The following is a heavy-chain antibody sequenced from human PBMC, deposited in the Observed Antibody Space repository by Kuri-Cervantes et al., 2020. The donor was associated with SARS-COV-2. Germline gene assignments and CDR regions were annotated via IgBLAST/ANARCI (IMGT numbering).Heavy chain of an antibody. CDR2: ISSSSSYI. J-gene: IGHJ5*02. CDR3: ARAGYSSGWYPPNWFDP. V-gene: IGHV3-21*05. D-gene: IGHD6-19*01. Sequence: GESLKISCAASGFTFSSYEMNWVRQAPGKGLEWVSYISSSSSYIYYADSVKGRFTISRDNAKNSLYPQMNSLRAEDTAVYYCARAGYSSGWYPPNWFDPWGQGTRVTVSS. CDR1: GFTFSSYE.